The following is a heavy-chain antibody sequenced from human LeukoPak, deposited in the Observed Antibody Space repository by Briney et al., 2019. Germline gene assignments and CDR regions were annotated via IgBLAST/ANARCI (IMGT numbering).Heavy chain of an antibody. J-gene: IGHJ3*02. CDR2: IYYSGST. CDR3: ASYYYDSSGYLGDAFDI. V-gene: IGHV4-39*01. Sequence: SETLSLTCTVSGGSISSSSYYWGWIRQPPGKGLEWIGSIYYSGSTYYNPSLKSRVTISVDTSKNQFSLKLSSVTAADTAVYYCASYYYDSSGYLGDAFDIWGQGTMVTVSS. D-gene: IGHD3-22*01. CDR1: GGSISSSSYY.